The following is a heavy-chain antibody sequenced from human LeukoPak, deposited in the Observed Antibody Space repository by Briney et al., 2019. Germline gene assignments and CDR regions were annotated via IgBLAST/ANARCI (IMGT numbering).Heavy chain of an antibody. CDR1: GFTVSSNY. CDR2: IYSGGST. V-gene: IGHV3-66*01. Sequence: GGSLRLSCAASGFTVSSNYMSWVRQAPGKGLEWVSVIYSGGSTYYADSVKGRFTISRDNCKNTLYLQMNSLRAEDTAVYYCAKVDDFWSGYGYWGQGTLVTVSS. CDR3: AKVDDFWSGYGY. J-gene: IGHJ4*02. D-gene: IGHD3-3*01.